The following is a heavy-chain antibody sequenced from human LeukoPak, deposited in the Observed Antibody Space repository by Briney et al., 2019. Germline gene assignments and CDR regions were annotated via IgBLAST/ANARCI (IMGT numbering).Heavy chain of an antibody. J-gene: IGHJ4*02. Sequence: GGSLRLSCAASGFTFSSYGMHWVRQAPGKGLEWVAVIWYGGSNKYYADSVKGRFTISRDNSKNTLYLQMNSLRAEDTAVYYCARMNYVSTGWGAPFDNWGQGTLVTVSS. CDR1: GFTFSSYG. D-gene: IGHD1-7*01. CDR2: IWYGGSNK. CDR3: ARMNYVSTGWGAPFDN. V-gene: IGHV3-33*08.